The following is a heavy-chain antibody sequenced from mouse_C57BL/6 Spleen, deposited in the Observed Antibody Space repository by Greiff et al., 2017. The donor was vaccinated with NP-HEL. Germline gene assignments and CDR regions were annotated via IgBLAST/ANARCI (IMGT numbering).Heavy chain of an antibody. Sequence: EVKLVESGPELVKPGASVKIPCKASGYTFTDYNMDWVKQSHGRSLEWIGDINPNNGGTIYNQKFKGKATLTVDKSSSTAYMELRSLTSEDTAVYYCASYSKFGYAMDYWGQGTSVTVSS. V-gene: IGHV1-18*01. CDR3: ASYSKFGYAMDY. CDR1: GYTFTDYN. D-gene: IGHD2-5*01. CDR2: INPNNGGT. J-gene: IGHJ4*01.